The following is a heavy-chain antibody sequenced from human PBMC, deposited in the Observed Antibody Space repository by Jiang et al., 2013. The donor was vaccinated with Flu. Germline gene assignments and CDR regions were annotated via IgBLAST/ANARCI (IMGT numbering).Heavy chain of an antibody. J-gene: IGHJ3*02. CDR3: ARGTIVVVSHAFDI. Sequence: SLKSRVTISVDTSKNQFSLKLSSVTAADTAVYYCARGTIVVVSHAFDIWGQGTMVTVSS. V-gene: IGHV4-34*01. D-gene: IGHD3-22*01.